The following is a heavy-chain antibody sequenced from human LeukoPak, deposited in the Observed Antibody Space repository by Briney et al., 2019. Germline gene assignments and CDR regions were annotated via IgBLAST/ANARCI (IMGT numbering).Heavy chain of an antibody. Sequence: ASVKVSCKASGYTFTSYGISWVRQAPGQGLEWMGWISAYNGNTNCAQKLQGRVTMTTDTSTSTAYMELRSLRSDDTAVYYCARASHSSNYYDSSGYLDYWGQGTLVTVSS. CDR2: ISAYNGNT. CDR1: GYTFTSYG. CDR3: ARASHSSNYYDSSGYLDY. V-gene: IGHV1-18*01. J-gene: IGHJ4*02. D-gene: IGHD3-22*01.